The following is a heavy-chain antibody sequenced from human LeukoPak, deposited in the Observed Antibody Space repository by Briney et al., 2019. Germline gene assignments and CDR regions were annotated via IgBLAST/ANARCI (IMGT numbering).Heavy chain of an antibody. CDR3: ARDYSSGWYGEFDP. Sequence: ASVKVSRKASGYTFTSYDINWVRQATGQGLEWMGWMNPNSGNTGYAQKFQGRVTMTRNTSISTAYMELSSLRSEDTAVYYCARDYSSGWYGEFDPWGQGTLVTVSS. V-gene: IGHV1-8*01. J-gene: IGHJ5*02. CDR1: GYTFTSYD. CDR2: MNPNSGNT. D-gene: IGHD6-19*01.